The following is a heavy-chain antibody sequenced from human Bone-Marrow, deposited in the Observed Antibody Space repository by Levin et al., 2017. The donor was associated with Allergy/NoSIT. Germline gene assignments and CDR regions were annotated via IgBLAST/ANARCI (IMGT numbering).Heavy chain of an antibody. CDR1: GFTFSSYG. D-gene: IGHD5/OR15-5a*01. Sequence: LSLTCAASGFTFSSYGMYWVRQAPGKGLEWVAFMSSSGSIKYCTDSVKGRFTMSRDNSKNTLYLQMNSLREEDTAFYYCARDLAVSTWVGWFDPWGQGTLVTVSS. CDR3: ARDLAVSTWVGWFDP. V-gene: IGHV3-30*03. J-gene: IGHJ5*02. CDR2: MSSSGSIK.